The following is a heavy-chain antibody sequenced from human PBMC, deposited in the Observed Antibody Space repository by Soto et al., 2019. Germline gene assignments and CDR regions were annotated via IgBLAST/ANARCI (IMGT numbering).Heavy chain of an antibody. CDR2: ISAYNGNT. V-gene: IGHV1-18*01. Sequence: QVQLVQSGAEVKKPGASVKVSCKASGYTFTSYGISWVRQAPGQGLEWMGWISAYNGNTNYAQKLQGRVTMTTDTSTRTAYMELRSLRSDDTAVYYCARYDILTGPSNPSDYWGQGTLVTVSS. J-gene: IGHJ4*02. CDR1: GYTFTSYG. CDR3: ARYDILTGPSNPSDY. D-gene: IGHD3-9*01.